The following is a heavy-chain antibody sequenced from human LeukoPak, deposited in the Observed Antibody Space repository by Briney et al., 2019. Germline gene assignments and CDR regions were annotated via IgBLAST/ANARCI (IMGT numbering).Heavy chain of an antibody. D-gene: IGHD3-3*01. CDR1: GFSFSSYA. Sequence: GGSLRLSCVASGFSFSSYAMTWVRQVPEKGLEWVAAISGSSGNTYYSDSVTGRFTISRDNSKNTLYLQMNSLRAEDTARYYCARGWNGNYFRTFAHWGQGTLVTVSS. J-gene: IGHJ4*02. CDR2: ISGSSGNT. CDR3: ARGWNGNYFRTFAH. V-gene: IGHV3-23*01.